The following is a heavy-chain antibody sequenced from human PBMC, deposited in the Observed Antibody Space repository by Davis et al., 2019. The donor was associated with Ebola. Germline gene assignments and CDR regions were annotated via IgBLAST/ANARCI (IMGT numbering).Heavy chain of an antibody. D-gene: IGHD7-27*01. V-gene: IGHV4-61*01. CDR1: GYSISSVYY. CDR3: ARASLARTGDGLEY. CDR2: IYYSGST. J-gene: IGHJ4*02. Sequence: SETLSLTCTVSGYSISSVYYWGWIRQPPGKGLEWIGYIYYSGSTTYNPSLRSRVTISVDTSKTQFSLKVSSVTAADTAMYYCARASLARTGDGLEYWGQGTLVTVSS.